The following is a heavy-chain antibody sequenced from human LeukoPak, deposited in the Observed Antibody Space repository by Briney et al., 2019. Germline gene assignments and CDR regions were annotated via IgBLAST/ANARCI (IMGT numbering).Heavy chain of an antibody. CDR3: ARHTRPGHSGYENAFDI. CDR1: AFSISSSYYY. J-gene: IGHJ3*02. V-gene: IGHV4-39*01. CDR2: IYYSGTT. Sequence: SETLSLTCSVSAFSISSSYYYWGWIRQPPGKGLEWIGSIYYSGTTHYNPSLKSRVTISVDTSKNQFSLRLSSVTAADTAVYYCARHTRPGHSGYENAFDIWGQGTMVTVSS. D-gene: IGHD5-12*01.